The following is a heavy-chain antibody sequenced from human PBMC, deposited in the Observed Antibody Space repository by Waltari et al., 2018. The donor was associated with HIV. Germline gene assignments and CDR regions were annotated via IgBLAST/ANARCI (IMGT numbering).Heavy chain of an antibody. D-gene: IGHD6-19*01. Sequence: EVQLVESGGGLVKPGGSLRLSCAASGFPFSSYSMNWVRQAPGKGLEWVSSISSSSSYIYYADSVKGRFTISRDNAKNSLYLQMNSLRAEDTAVYYCARDSSGWFVFDYWGQGTLVTVSS. J-gene: IGHJ4*02. CDR2: ISSSSSYI. CDR3: ARDSSGWFVFDY. V-gene: IGHV3-21*01. CDR1: GFPFSSYS.